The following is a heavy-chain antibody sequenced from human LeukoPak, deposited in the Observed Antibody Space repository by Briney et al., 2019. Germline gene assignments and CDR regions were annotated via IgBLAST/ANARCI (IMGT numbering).Heavy chain of an antibody. J-gene: IGHJ4*02. D-gene: IGHD6-13*01. V-gene: IGHV4-59*01. CDR2: IFFSGTT. CDR3: AREIAAAGAALDY. Sequence: SETLSLTCTVSSVSLTNYYWSWIRQPPGKGLEWIGYIFFSGTTNYNPSLKSRVTISVDTSKNQFSLKMTSVTAADTAVCYCAREIAAAGAALDYWGQGTLVTVSS. CDR1: SVSLTNYY.